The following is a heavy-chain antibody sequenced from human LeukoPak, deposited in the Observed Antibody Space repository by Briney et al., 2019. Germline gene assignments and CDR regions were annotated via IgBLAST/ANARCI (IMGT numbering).Heavy chain of an antibody. D-gene: IGHD6-13*01. V-gene: IGHV3-30*02. CDR3: AKRLAAVGAVDY. J-gene: IGHJ4*02. CDR2: IRYDGNNK. Sequence: PGGSLRLSCAASGFTFSTYGMHWVRQAPGKGLEWVAFIRYDGNNKDYADSVKGRFSISRDNSKNTLYLQMNSLRAEDTALYYCAKRLAAVGAVDYWGQGTLVTVSS. CDR1: GFTFSTYG.